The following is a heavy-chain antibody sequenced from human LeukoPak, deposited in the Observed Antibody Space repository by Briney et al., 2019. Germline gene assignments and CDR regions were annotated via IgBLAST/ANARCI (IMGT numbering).Heavy chain of an antibody. D-gene: IGHD6-19*01. J-gene: IGHJ4*02. Sequence: PGGSLRLSCAASGFTFTIFGFNWVRQVPGKVPEWVSYIDARSGITYYADSVQGRFTISRDNAQESVFLQMNSLRAEDSAVYYCAKHSSGISVAGTVQYWGQGTLVTVSS. CDR3: AKHSSGISVAGTVQY. CDR2: IDARSGIT. V-gene: IGHV3-48*01. CDR1: GFTFTIFG.